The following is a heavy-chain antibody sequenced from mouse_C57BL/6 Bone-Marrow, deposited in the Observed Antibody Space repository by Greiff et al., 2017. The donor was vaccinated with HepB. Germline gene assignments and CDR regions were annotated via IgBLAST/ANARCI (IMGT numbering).Heavy chain of an antibody. J-gene: IGHJ4*01. Sequence: VQRVESGAELVKPGASVKISCKASGYAFSSYWMNWVKQRPGKGLEWIGQIYPGDGDTNYNGKFKGKATLTADKSSSTAYMQLSSLTSEDSAVYFCARSTVVANWGQGTSVTVSS. D-gene: IGHD1-1*01. CDR3: ARSTVVAN. V-gene: IGHV1-80*01. CDR1: GYAFSSYW. CDR2: IYPGDGDT.